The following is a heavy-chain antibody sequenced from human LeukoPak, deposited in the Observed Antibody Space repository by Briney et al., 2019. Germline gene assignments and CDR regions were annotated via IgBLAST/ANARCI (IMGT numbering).Heavy chain of an antibody. Sequence: KPSETLSLTCTASGGFMISYYWGWIRQPPGKGLEWVGYISYSGSATYNPSLKSRVTISIDTPKNQFSLKLSSVTAADTAVYYCARDKRPGDYWGQGTLVTVSS. D-gene: IGHD7-27*01. CDR1: GGFMISYY. CDR3: ARDKRPGDY. CDR2: ISYSGSA. J-gene: IGHJ4*02. V-gene: IGHV4-59*01.